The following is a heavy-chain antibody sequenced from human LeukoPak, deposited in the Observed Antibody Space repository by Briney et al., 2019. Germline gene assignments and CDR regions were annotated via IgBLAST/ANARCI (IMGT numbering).Heavy chain of an antibody. D-gene: IGHD1-26*01. J-gene: IGHJ4*02. CDR1: GFTFSSYA. V-gene: IGHV3-30-3*01. CDR2: ISYDGSNK. CDR3: ARERVGISFDY. Sequence: GGSLRLSCAASGFTFSSYAMRWVRQAPGKGLEWVAVISYDGSNKYYADSVKGRFTISRDNSKNTLYLQMNSLRAEDTAVYYCARERVGISFDYWGQGTLVTVSS.